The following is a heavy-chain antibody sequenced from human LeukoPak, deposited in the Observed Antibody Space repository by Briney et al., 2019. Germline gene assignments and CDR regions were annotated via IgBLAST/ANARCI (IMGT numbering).Heavy chain of an antibody. CDR2: ISAYNGNT. CDR3: ARDLRQVYYGSGSYSDY. CDR1: GYTFTSYG. V-gene: IGHV1-18*01. J-gene: IGHJ4*02. D-gene: IGHD3-10*01. Sequence: ASVKVSCKASGYTFTSYGISWVRQAPGQGLEWMGWISAYNGNTNYAQKLQGRVTMTTDTSTSTAYMELRSLRSDDTAVYYCARDLRQVYYGSGSYSDYWGQGTLVTVSS.